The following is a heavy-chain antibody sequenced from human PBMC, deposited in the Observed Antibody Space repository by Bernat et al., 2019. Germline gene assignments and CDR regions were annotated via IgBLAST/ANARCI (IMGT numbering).Heavy chain of an antibody. V-gene: IGHV4-34*01. D-gene: IGHD6-6*01. CDR1: GGSFSGYY. CDR3: ARVSLSMAARRSLKY. J-gene: IGHJ4*02. Sequence: QAQLQQWGAGLLKPSETLSLTCAVYGGSFSGYYWSWIRQPPGKGLEWIGEINHSGSTNYNPTLKSRVTISVDTSKNQFSLKLSSVTAADTAVYYCARVSLSMAARRSLKYWGQGTLVTVSS. CDR2: INHSGST.